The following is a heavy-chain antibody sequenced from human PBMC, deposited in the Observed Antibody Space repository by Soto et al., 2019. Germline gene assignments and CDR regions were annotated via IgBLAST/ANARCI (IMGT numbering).Heavy chain of an antibody. CDR2: IFSNDEK. CDR1: GFSLSNARMG. CDR3: ARTRITIFGVVIILDFDY. D-gene: IGHD3-3*01. Sequence: QVTLKESGPVLVKPTETLTLTCTVSGFSLSNARMGVSWIRQPPGKALEWLAHIFSNDEKSYSTSLKSRLTISKDPSKSQVVLTMTNMDPVDTATYYCARTRITIFGVVIILDFDYWGQGTLVTVSS. J-gene: IGHJ4*02. V-gene: IGHV2-26*01.